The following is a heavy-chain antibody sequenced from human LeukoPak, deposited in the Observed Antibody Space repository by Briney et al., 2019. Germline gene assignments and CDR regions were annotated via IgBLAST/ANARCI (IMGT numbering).Heavy chain of an antibody. CDR3: ARRSDYGIDAFDI. Sequence: SGESLKISCKGSGYSFTTYWIGWVRQMPGKGLKWMGIIYPGDSDTRYSPSFQGQVTISADKSISTAYLQWSSLKASDTAMYYCARRSDYGIDAFDIWGQGTMVTVSS. CDR2: IYPGDSDT. D-gene: IGHD4-17*01. V-gene: IGHV5-51*01. CDR1: GYSFTTYW. J-gene: IGHJ3*02.